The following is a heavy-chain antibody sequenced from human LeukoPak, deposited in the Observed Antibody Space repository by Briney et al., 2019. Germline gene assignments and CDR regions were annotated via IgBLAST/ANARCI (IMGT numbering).Heavy chain of an antibody. D-gene: IGHD1-26*01. V-gene: IGHV4-34*01. CDR2: INHSGST. J-gene: IGHJ4*02. CDR3: ARGKLGATPYFDY. CDR1: GGSFSGYY. Sequence: SETLSLTCAVYGGSFSGYYWSWIRQPPGKGLEWIGGINHSGSTNYNPSLKSRVTISVDTSKNQFSLKLSSVTAADTAVYYCARGKLGATPYFDYWGQGTLVTVSS.